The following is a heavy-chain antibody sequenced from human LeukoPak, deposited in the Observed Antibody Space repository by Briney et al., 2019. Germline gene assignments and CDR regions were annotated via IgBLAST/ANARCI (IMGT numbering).Heavy chain of an antibody. V-gene: IGHV3-30*18. J-gene: IGHJ6*02. CDR3: AKDRLGYYYGMDV. CDR2: ISYDGGNK. Sequence: GGSLRLSCAASGFTFSSYGMHWVRQAPGKGLEWVAVISYDGGNKYYADSVKGRFIISRDNSKNTLYLQMNSLRAEDTAVYYCAKDRLGYYYGMDVWGQGTTVTVSS. CDR1: GFTFSSYG. D-gene: IGHD6-25*01.